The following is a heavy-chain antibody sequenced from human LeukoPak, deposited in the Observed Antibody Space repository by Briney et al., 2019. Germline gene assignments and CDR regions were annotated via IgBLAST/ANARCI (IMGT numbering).Heavy chain of an antibody. J-gene: IGHJ6*02. CDR1: GFTVSSNY. D-gene: IGHD6-13*01. CDR2: IYSGGST. V-gene: IGHV3-66*01. Sequence: PGGSLGLSYAASGFTVSSNYMSWVRQAPGKGLEWVSVIYSGGSTYYADSVKGRFTISRDNSKNTLYLQMNSLRAEDTAVYYCLGQPRYYYGMDVWGQGTTVTVSS. CDR3: LGQPRYYYGMDV.